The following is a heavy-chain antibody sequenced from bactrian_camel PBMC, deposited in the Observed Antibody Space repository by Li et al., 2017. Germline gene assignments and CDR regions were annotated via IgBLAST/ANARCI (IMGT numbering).Heavy chain of an antibody. V-gene: IGHV3S40*01. D-gene: IGHD5*01. CDR3: VRHLSESTGVY. CDR1: GFTFGSYT. Sequence: DVQLVESGGGLVQPGGSLRLSCVASGFTFGSYTMNWVRQAPGKGLEWVSSIISAGDTTYYADSVKGRFTISRDNAKNTVYLQMNNLKPEDTAVYYCVRHLSESTGVYWGQGTQVTVS. J-gene: IGHJ4*01. CDR2: IISAGDTT.